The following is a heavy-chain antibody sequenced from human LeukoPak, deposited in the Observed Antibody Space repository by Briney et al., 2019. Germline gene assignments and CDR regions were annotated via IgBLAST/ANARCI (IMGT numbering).Heavy chain of an antibody. CDR3: ARVGSSKAARLGWFDP. V-gene: IGHV4-34*01. Sequence: PSETLSLTCAVYGGSFSGYYWSWIRQPPGKGLEWIGEINHSGSTNYNPSLKSRVTISVDTSKNQFSLKLSSVTAADTAVYYCARVGSSKAARLGWFDPWGQGTLVTVSS. J-gene: IGHJ5*02. CDR2: INHSGST. D-gene: IGHD6-6*01. CDR1: GGSFSGYY.